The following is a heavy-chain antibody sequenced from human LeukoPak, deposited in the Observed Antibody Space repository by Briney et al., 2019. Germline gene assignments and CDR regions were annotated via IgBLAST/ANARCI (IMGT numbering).Heavy chain of an antibody. CDR2: IYYTGST. J-gene: IGHJ4*02. D-gene: IGHD3-22*01. CDR1: GGSISTYY. Sequence: SETLSLTCTVSGGSISTYYWSWIRQPPGKGLEWIGNIYYTGSTIYNPSLESRVTMSVDTSENQLFLNLTSVTAADTAVYYCARMGGGYNYWGQGTLVTVSS. CDR3: ARMGGGYNY. V-gene: IGHV4-59*01.